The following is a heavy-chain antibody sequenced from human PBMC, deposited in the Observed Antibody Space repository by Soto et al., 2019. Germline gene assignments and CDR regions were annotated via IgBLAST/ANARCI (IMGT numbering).Heavy chain of an antibody. CDR1: GFTFSSYS. J-gene: IGHJ4*02. V-gene: IGHV3-21*01. Sequence: PGGSLRLSCAASGFTFSSYSMNWVRQAPGKGLEWVSSISSSSSYIYYADSVKGRFTISRDNAKNSLYLQMNSPRAEDTAVYYCARDYDILTGYYDYWGQGTLVTVSS. CDR2: ISSSSSYI. CDR3: ARDYDILTGYYDY. D-gene: IGHD3-9*01.